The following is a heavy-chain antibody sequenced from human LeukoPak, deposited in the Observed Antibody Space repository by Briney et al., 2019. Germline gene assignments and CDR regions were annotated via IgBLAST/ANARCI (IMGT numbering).Heavy chain of an antibody. Sequence: GGSLRLSCAASAFTFSSYGMSWVRQAPGKGLEWVSAISGSGGSTYYADSVKGRFTISRDNSKNTLYLQMNSLRAEDTAVYFCARDLGTNDAFDIWGQGTMLTVSS. V-gene: IGHV3-23*01. D-gene: IGHD7-27*01. CDR2: ISGSGGST. CDR1: AFTFSSYG. J-gene: IGHJ3*02. CDR3: ARDLGTNDAFDI.